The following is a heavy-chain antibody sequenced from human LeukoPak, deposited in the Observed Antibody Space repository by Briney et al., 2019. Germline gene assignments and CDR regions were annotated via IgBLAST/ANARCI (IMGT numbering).Heavy chain of an antibody. CDR3: ARGTEYSSSWGVGYYMDV. CDR2: IYYSGST. D-gene: IGHD6-13*01. J-gene: IGHJ6*03. Sequence: PSETLSLTCTVSGGSISSYYWSWIRQPPGKGLEWIGYIYYSGSTNYNPSLKSRVTISVDTSKNQFSLKLSSVTAADTAVYYCARGTEYSSSWGVGYYMDVWGKGTTVTVSS. V-gene: IGHV4-59*01. CDR1: GGSISSYY.